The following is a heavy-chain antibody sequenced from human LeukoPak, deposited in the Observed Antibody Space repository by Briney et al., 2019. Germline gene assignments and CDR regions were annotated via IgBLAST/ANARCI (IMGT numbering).Heavy chain of an antibody. CDR3: ARDDDDYVWGSYRY. J-gene: IGHJ4*02. CDR2: IYYSGST. CDR1: GGSISSYY. D-gene: IGHD3-16*02. V-gene: IGHV4-59*01. Sequence: SETLSLTCTVSGGSISSYYWSWIRQPPGKGLEWIGYIYYSGSTNYNPSLKSRVTISVDTSKNQFSLKLSSVTAADTAVYYCARDDDDYVWGSYRYWGQGTLATVSS.